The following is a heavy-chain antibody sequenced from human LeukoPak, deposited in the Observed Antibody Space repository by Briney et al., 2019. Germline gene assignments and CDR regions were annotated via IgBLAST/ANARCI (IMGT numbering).Heavy chain of an antibody. V-gene: IGHV4-39*07. D-gene: IGHD3-10*01. CDR1: GGSISSSSDY. CDR2: IYYSGIT. Sequence: PSETLSLTCTVSGGSISSSSDYWGWGRQPRGEGGEWIGSIYYSGITSSNPSLKSRVTISVDTSKNQFSLKLSSVTAADTAVYYCARHRGYDAFDIWGQGTMVTVSS. CDR3: ARHRGYDAFDI. J-gene: IGHJ3*02.